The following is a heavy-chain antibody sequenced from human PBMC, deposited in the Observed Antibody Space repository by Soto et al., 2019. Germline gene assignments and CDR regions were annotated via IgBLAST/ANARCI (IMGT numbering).Heavy chain of an antibody. CDR3: ARSVAAPGAHIDY. CDR1: GGSISGSY. V-gene: IGHV4-59*01. Sequence: PSETLSLTCSVSGGSISGSYWSWIRQSPGKGLEWLGYVYYTGSTNYSPSLRSRVSISVDTSKNEFSLRLSSVTAADTPVYFCARSVAAPGAHIDYWGQGTQVTVSS. CDR2: VYYTGST. D-gene: IGHD6-13*01. J-gene: IGHJ4*02.